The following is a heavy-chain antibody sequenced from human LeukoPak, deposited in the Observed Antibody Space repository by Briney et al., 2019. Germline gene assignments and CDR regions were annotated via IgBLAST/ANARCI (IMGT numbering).Heavy chain of an antibody. Sequence: PSETLSLTCTVSGGSISSSSYYWGWIRQPPGKGLEWIGSIYYSGSTYYNLSLKSRVTISVDTSKNQFSLKLSSVTAADTAVYYCARLNSFGGFDYWGQGTLVTVSS. V-gene: IGHV4-39*01. CDR3: ARLNSFGGFDY. D-gene: IGHD3-16*01. J-gene: IGHJ4*02. CDR2: IYYSGST. CDR1: GGSISSSSYY.